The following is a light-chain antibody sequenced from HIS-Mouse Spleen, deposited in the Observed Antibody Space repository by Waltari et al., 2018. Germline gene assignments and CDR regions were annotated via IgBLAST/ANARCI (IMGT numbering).Light chain of an antibody. CDR2: GKN. V-gene: IGLV3-19*01. Sequence: SSELTHDPAVSVALGQTVRITCQGDSLRSSYASWYQQKPGQAPVLVIYGKNTRPSGIPDRFSGSSSGNTASLTITGAQAEDEADYYCNSRDSSGNHWVFGGGTKLTVL. CDR3: NSRDSSGNHWV. J-gene: IGLJ3*02. CDR1: SLRSSY.